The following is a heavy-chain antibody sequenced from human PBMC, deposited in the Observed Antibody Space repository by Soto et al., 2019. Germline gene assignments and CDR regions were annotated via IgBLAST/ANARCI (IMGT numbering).Heavy chain of an antibody. V-gene: IGHV3-30*18. CDR1: GFTFSTYG. CDR2: ISSDENNI. D-gene: IGHD1-7*01. J-gene: IGHJ4*02. CDR3: AKGRNWNYAVFDS. Sequence: QVQLVESGGGVVQPGRSLRLSCAASGFTFSTYGMHWVRQAPGKGLEWVTFISSDENNIYYADSVKGRVTISRDNSKNTLYLQVNRLRTEDTAVYYCAKGRNWNYAVFDSWGQGTLVTVSS.